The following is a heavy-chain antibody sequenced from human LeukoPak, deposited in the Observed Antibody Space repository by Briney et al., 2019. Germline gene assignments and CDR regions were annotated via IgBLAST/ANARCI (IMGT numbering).Heavy chain of an antibody. Sequence: GASVKVSCKASGCTFTSYDINWVRQATGQGLEWMGWMNPNSGNTGYAQKFQGRVTMTRNTSISTAYMELSSLRSEDTAVYYCARGFMVRGVFLFDYWGQGTLVTVSS. CDR1: GCTFTSYD. CDR2: MNPNSGNT. J-gene: IGHJ4*02. D-gene: IGHD3-10*01. V-gene: IGHV1-8*01. CDR3: ARGFMVRGVFLFDY.